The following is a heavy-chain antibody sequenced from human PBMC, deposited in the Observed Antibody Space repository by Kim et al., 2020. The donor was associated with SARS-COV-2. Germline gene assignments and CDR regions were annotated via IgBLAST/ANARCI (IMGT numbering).Heavy chain of an antibody. CDR1: GGTFSSYA. J-gene: IGHJ4*02. CDR2: IIPIFGTA. V-gene: IGHV1-69*13. CDR3: PAPYHCSVFYSFGY. Sequence: SVKVSCKASGGTFSSYAISWVRQAPGQGLEWMGGIIPIFGTANYAQKFQARVPIPAAESTSTAYMELSTLRPEDTAVYSFPAPYHCSVFYSFGYWGQGT. D-gene: IGHD2-15*01.